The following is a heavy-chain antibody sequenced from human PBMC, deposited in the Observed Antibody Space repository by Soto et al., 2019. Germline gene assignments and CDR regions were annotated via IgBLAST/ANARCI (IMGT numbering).Heavy chain of an antibody. V-gene: IGHV4-59*08. CDR2: ISYSGST. CDR3: ASLNYDILAGYYAFDL. J-gene: IGHJ3*01. CDR1: GCSISGYY. Sequence: SETLSLTFTVSGCSISGYYWGWFRQSPEKGLEYIGYISYSGSTNYNPSLKSRVTTSLDTSKNQFSLKLSSVTAADTAIYYCASLNYDILAGYYAFDLRGQGTMVIV. D-gene: IGHD3-9*01.